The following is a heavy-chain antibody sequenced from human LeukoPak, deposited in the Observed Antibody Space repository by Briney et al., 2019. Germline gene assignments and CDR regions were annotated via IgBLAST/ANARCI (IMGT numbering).Heavy chain of an antibody. J-gene: IGHJ4*02. CDR1: GFTFSSCG. CDR3: ARAVYLFDY. CDR2: IWYDGSNK. Sequence: GRSLRLSCAASGFTFSSCGMHWVRQAPGKGLEWVAVIWYDGSNKYYTESVKGRFTISRDNSKNTLYLQMNSLRAEDSAVYYCARAVYLFDYWGQGTLVTVSS. V-gene: IGHV3-33*01. D-gene: IGHD2-8*01.